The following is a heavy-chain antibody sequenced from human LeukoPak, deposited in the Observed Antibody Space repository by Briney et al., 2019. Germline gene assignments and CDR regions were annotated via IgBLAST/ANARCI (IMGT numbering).Heavy chain of an antibody. Sequence: SETLSLTCGVSGGSISSTNWWTWVRQPPGGGLEWIGEGHLNGRTHYSPSLEGRVTMSVDMSENHISLKLTSVTAADTAVYYCAREGGFYRPLDYSGPGTLVIASS. CDR2: GHLNGRT. J-gene: IGHJ4*02. V-gene: IGHV4-4*02. D-gene: IGHD2/OR15-2a*01. CDR1: GGSISSTNW. CDR3: AREGGFYRPLDY.